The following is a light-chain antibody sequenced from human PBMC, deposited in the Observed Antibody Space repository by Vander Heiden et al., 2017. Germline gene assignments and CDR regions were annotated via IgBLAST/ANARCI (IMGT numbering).Light chain of an antibody. CDR3: TSYTTSTTWV. CDR2: DVS. J-gene: IGLJ2*01. Sequence: QSALTQPASVSGSPGQSITLSCTGTSSDVGGYNYVSWYQQHPGKAPKLMIYDVSTRPSGVSNRFSGSKSANTASLTISGLQAEDEADYYCTSYTTSTTWVFGGGTKLTVL. CDR1: SSDVGGYNY. V-gene: IGLV2-14*03.